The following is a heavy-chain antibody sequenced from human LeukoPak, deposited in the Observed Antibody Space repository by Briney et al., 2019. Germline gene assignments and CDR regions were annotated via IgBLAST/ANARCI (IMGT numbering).Heavy chain of an antibody. CDR2: IRYDGSNK. J-gene: IGHJ4*02. CDR1: GFTFSSFG. V-gene: IGHV3-30*02. Sequence: TGGSLRLSCAASGFTFSSFGMHWVRQAPGKGLEWVAFIRYDGSNKYYADSVKGRFTISRDNSKNTLYLQMNSLRAEDTAVYYCARGDGGYDNYFDYWGQGTLVTVSS. CDR3: ARGDGGYDNYFDY. D-gene: IGHD5-12*01.